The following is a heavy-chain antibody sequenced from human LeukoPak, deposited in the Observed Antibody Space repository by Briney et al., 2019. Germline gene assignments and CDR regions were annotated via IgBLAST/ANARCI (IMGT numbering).Heavy chain of an antibody. CDR1: GFTFSSYA. Sequence: PGRSLRLSCAASGFTFSSYAMHWVRQAPATPLEWMAVISYDGSHKYYADSVKGRFTISRDNSKNTLYLQMNSLRAEDTAVYYCAREGSFELSLFYWGQGTLVTVSS. CDR2: ISYDGSHK. D-gene: IGHD3-16*02. CDR3: AREGSFELSLFY. V-gene: IGHV3-30*04. J-gene: IGHJ4*02.